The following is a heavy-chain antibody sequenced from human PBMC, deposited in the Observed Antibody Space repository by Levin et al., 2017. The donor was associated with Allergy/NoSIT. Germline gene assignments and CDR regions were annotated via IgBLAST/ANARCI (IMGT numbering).Heavy chain of an antibody. J-gene: IGHJ6*02. CDR3: ARDRVVASSGTYYYYGTAV. Sequence: SQTLSLTCIVSGASIRSSHWSWIRQPPGKGLEWIGYIYYSGSTNNNPSVKSRVTMSVDTSRNQISLTLNSVTAADTVVYYCARDRVVASSGTYYYYGTAVWGLGTTVTVSS. D-gene: IGHD2-15*01. V-gene: IGHV4-59*01. CDR2: IYYSGST. CDR1: GASIRSSH.